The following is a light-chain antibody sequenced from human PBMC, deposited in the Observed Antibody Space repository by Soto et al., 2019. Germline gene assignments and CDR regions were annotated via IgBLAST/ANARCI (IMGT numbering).Light chain of an antibody. Sequence: DIQMTQYPSSLSASVGDRVTITCRASQTISSSLNWYQQRPGKAPNLLIYASSSLQSGVPPRFSGSGSGTDFTLTISSLQPEDFATYYCQQTYSTPITFGQGTRLEIK. V-gene: IGKV1-39*01. CDR2: ASS. CDR1: QTISSS. CDR3: QQTYSTPIT. J-gene: IGKJ5*01.